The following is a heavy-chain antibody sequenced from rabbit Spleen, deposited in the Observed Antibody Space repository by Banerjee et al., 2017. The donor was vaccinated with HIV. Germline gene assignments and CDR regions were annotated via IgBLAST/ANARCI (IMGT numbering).Heavy chain of an antibody. J-gene: IGHJ4*01. CDR2: THAGGTGST. Sequence: QEQLEESGGDPVKPEGSLTLTCTASGFSFSSGQWICWVRQAPGKGLEWIACTHAGGTGSTYYASWAKGRFTISKTSSTTVTLQMTSLIAADTATYFCARSTGGNDCWNLWGPGTLVTVS. CDR3: ARSTGGNDCWNL. V-gene: IGHV1S45*01. CDR1: GFSFSSGQW. D-gene: IGHD4-2*01.